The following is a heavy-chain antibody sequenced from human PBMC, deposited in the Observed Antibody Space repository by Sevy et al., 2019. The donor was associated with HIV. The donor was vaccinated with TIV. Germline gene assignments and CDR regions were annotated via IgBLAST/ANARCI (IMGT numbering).Heavy chain of an antibody. CDR1: GFAFSSYA. Sequence: GGSLRLSCAASGFAFSSYAMHWVRQAPGKGLEWVAVISYDGSNKYYADSVKGRFTISRDTSKSTLYLQMNSLRAEDTVGYYCARWRRYCRGSSCYLYAFDVRGQVTMGTVSS. CDR3: ARWRRYCRGSSCYLYAFDV. D-gene: IGHD2-15*01. CDR2: ISYDGSNK. J-gene: IGHJ3*01. V-gene: IGHV3-30-3*01.